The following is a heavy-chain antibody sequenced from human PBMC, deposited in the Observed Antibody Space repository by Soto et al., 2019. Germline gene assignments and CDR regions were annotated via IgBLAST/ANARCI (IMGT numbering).Heavy chain of an antibody. Sequence: EVQLLESGGGLVQPGGSLRLSCVASGFTFSSYAMSWVRQVPGEGLEWVSTISDAAASAYYVDSVKCRFTISRDNSKRTLYLQMNSLRAEDSAMYYCARPYGGKIGDAPDLWGQGTMVTVSS. CDR1: GFTFSSYA. CDR2: ISDAAASA. CDR3: ARPYGGKIGDAPDL. V-gene: IGHV3-23*01. J-gene: IGHJ3*01. D-gene: IGHD3-16*01.